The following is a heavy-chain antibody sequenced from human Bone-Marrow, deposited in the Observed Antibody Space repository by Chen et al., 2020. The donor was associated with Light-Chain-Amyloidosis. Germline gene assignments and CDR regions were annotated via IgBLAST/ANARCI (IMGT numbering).Heavy chain of an antibody. Sequence: QVQLQQWGAGLLKPSETLSLTCAVDGGSLSDCCWSWIRQPPGKGLEWIGIINQSGRTNYHPSLKSRVTISADKSKNQFSLRLGSVTAADTAVYFCARDLEAVTSYNYYYYMDVWGKGTTVTVSS. CDR1: GGSLSDCC. D-gene: IGHD6-19*01. V-gene: IGHV4-34*01. J-gene: IGHJ6*03. CDR3: ARDLEAVTSYNYYYYMDV. CDR2: INQSGRT.